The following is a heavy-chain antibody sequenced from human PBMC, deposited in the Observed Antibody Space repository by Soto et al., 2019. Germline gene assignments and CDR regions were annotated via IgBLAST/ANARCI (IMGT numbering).Heavy chain of an antibody. CDR2: INPSGGST. CDR3: AREVATTPQPGPAFDI. J-gene: IGHJ3*02. Sequence: GASVKVSCKASGYTFTSYGISWVRQAPGQGLEWMGIINPSGGSTSYAQKFQGRVTMTRDTSTSTVYMELSSLRSEDTAVYYCAREVATTPQPGPAFDIWGQGTMVTVSS. V-gene: IGHV1-46*03. CDR1: GYTFTSYG. D-gene: IGHD5-12*01.